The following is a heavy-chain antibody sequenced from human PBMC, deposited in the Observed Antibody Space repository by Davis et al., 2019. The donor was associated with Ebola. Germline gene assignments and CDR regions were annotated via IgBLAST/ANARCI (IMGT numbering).Heavy chain of an antibody. J-gene: IGHJ6*03. Sequence: GESLKISCKGSGYSFTSYWISWVRQMPGKGLEWMGRIDPSDSYTNYSPSFQGHVTISADKSISTAYLQWSSLKASDTAMYYCARRAIVVVPAAPYYYYYMDVWGKGTTVTVSS. CDR3: ARRAIVVVPAAPYYYYYMDV. V-gene: IGHV5-10-1*01. CDR1: GYSFTSYW. D-gene: IGHD2-2*01. CDR2: IDPSDSYT.